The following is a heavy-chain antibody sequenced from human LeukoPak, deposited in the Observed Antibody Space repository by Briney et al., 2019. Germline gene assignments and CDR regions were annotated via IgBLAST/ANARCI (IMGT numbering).Heavy chain of an antibody. V-gene: IGHV1-8*01. CDR3: GSPSGLGIVGAMGA. J-gene: IGHJ5*02. CDR1: GYTFTRYD. CDR2: MNPNSGNT. Sequence: GASVKVCCKASGYTFTRYDINWVRQATGQGLEWMGWMNPNSGNTGYAQKFQGRVTMTRNTSISTAYMELSSLRSEDTAVYYCGSPSGLGIVGAMGAWGKGTLVTVS. D-gene: IGHD1-26*01.